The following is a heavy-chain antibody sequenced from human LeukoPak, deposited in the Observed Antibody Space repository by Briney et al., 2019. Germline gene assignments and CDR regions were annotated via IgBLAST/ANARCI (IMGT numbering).Heavy chain of an antibody. V-gene: IGHV4-59*01. CDR1: GGSISDYY. CDR3: ARQQRGYTYGFDY. J-gene: IGHJ4*02. D-gene: IGHD5-18*01. CDR2: IYYSGNT. Sequence: PSETLSLTCTVSGGSISDYYWNWIRQPPGKGLEWIGYIYYSGNTNYNPSLKSRVTISVDTSKNQFSRKLSSVTAADTAVYYCARQQRGYTYGFDYWGQGTLVTVSS.